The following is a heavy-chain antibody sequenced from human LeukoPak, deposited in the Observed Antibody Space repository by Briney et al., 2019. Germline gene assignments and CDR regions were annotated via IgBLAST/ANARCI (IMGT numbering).Heavy chain of an antibody. V-gene: IGHV1-69*08. Sequence: ASVKVSCKASGGTFSSYTISWVRQAPGQGLEWMGGIIPILGTANYAQKFQGRVTITADKSTSTAYMELSSLRSEDTAVYYYAIDLYRYYDSSWIWCQETLVTVSS. J-gene: IGHJ4*02. D-gene: IGHD3-22*01. CDR3: AIDLYRYYDSSWI. CDR1: GGTFSSYT. CDR2: IIPILGTA.